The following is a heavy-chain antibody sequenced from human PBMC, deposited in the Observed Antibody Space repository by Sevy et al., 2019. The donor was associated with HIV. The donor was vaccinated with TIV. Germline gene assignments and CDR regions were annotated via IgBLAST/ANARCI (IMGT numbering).Heavy chain of an antibody. CDR2: ISYDGSNK. Sequence: GGSLRLSCAASGFTFSSYAMHWVRQAPGKGLEWVAVISYDGSNKYYADSVKGRFTISRDNSKNTLYLQMNSLRAEDTAVYYCARDHRYRMDVWGQGTTVTVS. J-gene: IGHJ6*02. V-gene: IGHV3-30-3*01. CDR1: GFTFSSYA. CDR3: ARDHRYRMDV.